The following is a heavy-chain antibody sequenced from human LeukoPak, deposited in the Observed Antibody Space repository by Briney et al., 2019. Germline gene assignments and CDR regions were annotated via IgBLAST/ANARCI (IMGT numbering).Heavy chain of an antibody. D-gene: IGHD3/OR15-3a*01. Sequence: SETLSLTCTVSGGSVSNSNYYWGWIRQPPGKGLEWIASIYYSGSTYYNPSLKSRVTISVDTSKNQFSLKLSSVTAADTAVYYCASVAYGLDYWGQGTLVTVSS. CDR3: ASVAYGLDY. CDR1: GGSVSNSNYY. CDR2: IYYSGST. J-gene: IGHJ4*02. V-gene: IGHV4-39*01.